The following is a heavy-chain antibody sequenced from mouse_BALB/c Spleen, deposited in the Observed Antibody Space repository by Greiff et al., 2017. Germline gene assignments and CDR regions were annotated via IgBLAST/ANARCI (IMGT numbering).Heavy chain of an antibody. CDR1: GFSLTSYG. Sequence: VKLVESGPGLVAPSQSLSITCTVSGFSLTSYGVHWVRQPPGKGLEWLGVIWAGGSTNYNSAFMSRLSISKDNSKSQVFLKMNSLQTDDTAMYYCAREPAHLLLRLYYFDYWGQGTTLTVSS. J-gene: IGHJ2*01. D-gene: IGHD1-1*01. CDR2: IWAGGST. V-gene: IGHV2-9*02. CDR3: AREPAHLLLRLYYFDY.